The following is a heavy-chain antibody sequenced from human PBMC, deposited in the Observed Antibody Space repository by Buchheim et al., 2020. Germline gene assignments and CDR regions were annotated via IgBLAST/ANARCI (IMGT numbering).Heavy chain of an antibody. V-gene: IGHV3-74*01. CDR2: IDGDGSAA. Sequence: EVQLVESGGGLVQPGQSLRLSCAASGFTVSRYWMHWVRQVPGKGLVWVSRIDGDGSAADYADSVTGRVTVSRDNAKNTVYLQLNSLRVEDTAVYYCARASNSRDYFDSSGQGTL. D-gene: IGHD4-23*01. J-gene: IGHJ4*02. CDR3: ARASNSRDYFDS. CDR1: GFTVSRYW.